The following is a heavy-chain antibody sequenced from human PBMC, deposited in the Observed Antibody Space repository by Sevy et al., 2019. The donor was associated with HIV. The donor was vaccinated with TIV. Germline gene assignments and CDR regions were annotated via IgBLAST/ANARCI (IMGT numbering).Heavy chain of an antibody. J-gene: IGHJ3*02. CDR1: GFTFDDYA. Sequence: GGSLRLSCAASGFTFDDYAMHWVRQAPGKGLEWVSGVSWNSASIGYAGSVRGRFTISRDNAKNSLSLQMNSLTSEDTAFYYCTKDLGATLVPGYCYDGICWPRDGFDIWGHGTMVTVS. D-gene: IGHD2-15*01. CDR2: VSWNSASI. V-gene: IGHV3-9*01. CDR3: TKDLGATLVPGYCYDGICWPRDGFDI.